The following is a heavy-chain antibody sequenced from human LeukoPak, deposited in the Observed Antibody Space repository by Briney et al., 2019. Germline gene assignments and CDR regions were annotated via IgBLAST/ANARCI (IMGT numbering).Heavy chain of an antibody. V-gene: IGHV3-30*02. Sequence: GGSLRLSCAASGFTFSSYGMHWVRQAPGKGLEWVAFIRYDGSNKYYADSVKGRFTISRDNSKNTLYLQMNSLRGEDTAVYYCARGTSSGYFQLYFDYWGQGTLVTVSS. J-gene: IGHJ4*02. D-gene: IGHD3-22*01. CDR2: IRYDGSNK. CDR1: GFTFSSYG. CDR3: ARGTSSGYFQLYFDY.